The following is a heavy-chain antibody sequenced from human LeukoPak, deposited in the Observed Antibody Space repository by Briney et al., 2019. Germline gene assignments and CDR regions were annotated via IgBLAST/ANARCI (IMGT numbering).Heavy chain of an antibody. CDR3: AKDLRVATAGRHGDDAFDI. V-gene: IGHV3-30*18. J-gene: IGHJ3*02. CDR1: GFTFSSYG. Sequence: GGSLRLSCAASGFTFSSYGMHWVRQAPGKGLEWVAVIAYDGSNKYYADSVKGRFTNSRDNSKNTLYLQMNSLRAEDTAVYYCAKDLRVATAGRHGDDAFDIWGQGTMVTVSS. CDR2: IAYDGSNK. D-gene: IGHD5-12*01.